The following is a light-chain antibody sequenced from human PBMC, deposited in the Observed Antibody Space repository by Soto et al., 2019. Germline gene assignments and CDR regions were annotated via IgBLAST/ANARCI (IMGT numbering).Light chain of an antibody. CDR1: QSVSSSY. V-gene: IGKV3D-7*01. Sequence: EIVMIQSPATLSLSPGERATLSCRASQSVSSSYLSWYQQKPGQAPRLLIYGASTRATGIPARFSGSGSGTDFTLTISSLQPEDFAVYYCQQDYNSLTFGGGTKVEIK. CDR2: GAS. J-gene: IGKJ4*01. CDR3: QQDYNSLT.